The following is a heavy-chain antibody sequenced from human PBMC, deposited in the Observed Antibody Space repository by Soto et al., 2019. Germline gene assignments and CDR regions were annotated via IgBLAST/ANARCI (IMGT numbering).Heavy chain of an antibody. V-gene: IGHV4-34*01. D-gene: IGHD1-26*01. CDR3: ARSWSGTLSWFDP. Sequence: QVQLQQWGAGLLKPSETLSLTCAVYGGSFSGYYWSWIRQPPGKGLEWIGEINHSGSTNYNPSLKSRVTISVDTSKNQFSLKLSSVTAADTAVYYCARSWSGTLSWFDPWGQGTLVTVSS. CDR1: GGSFSGYY. J-gene: IGHJ5*02. CDR2: INHSGST.